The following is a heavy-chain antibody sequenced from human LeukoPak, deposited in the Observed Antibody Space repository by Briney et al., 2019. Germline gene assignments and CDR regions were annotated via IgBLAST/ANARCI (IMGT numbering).Heavy chain of an antibody. V-gene: IGHV4-59*01. Sequence: SETLSLTCTVSGGSISSYYWSWIRQPPGKGLEWIGYIYYSGSTNYNPSLKSRVTISVDTSKNQFSLKLSSVTAADTAVYYCASLTSSIQLSDYWGQGTLVTVSS. CDR2: IYYSGST. CDR3: ASLTSSIQLSDY. CDR1: GGSISSYY. D-gene: IGHD5-18*01. J-gene: IGHJ4*02.